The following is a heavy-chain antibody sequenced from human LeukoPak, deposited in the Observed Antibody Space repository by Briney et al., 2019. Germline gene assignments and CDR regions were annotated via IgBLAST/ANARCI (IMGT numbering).Heavy chain of an antibody. D-gene: IGHD6-19*01. CDR1: GFTFDDYG. CDR3: ARTPLAVAYYYYMDV. Sequence: GGSLRLSCAASGFTFDDYGMSWDRQAPGKGLEWVSGINWNGGSTGYADSVKGRFTISRDNAKNSLYLQMNSLRAEDTALYYCARTPLAVAYYYYMDVWGKGTTVTVSS. V-gene: IGHV3-20*04. J-gene: IGHJ6*03. CDR2: INWNGGST.